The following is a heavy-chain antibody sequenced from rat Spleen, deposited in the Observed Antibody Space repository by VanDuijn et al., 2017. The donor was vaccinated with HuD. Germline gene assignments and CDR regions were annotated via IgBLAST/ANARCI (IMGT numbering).Heavy chain of an antibody. D-gene: IGHD1-1*01. CDR3: ARGDSYSGDGPR. J-gene: IGHJ2*01. Sequence: QLQESGPGLVKPSQSLSLTCSVTVYSITSSYRWNWIRKFPGNKLEWMGYINGAGSTNYNPSLKSRISITRDTSKNQFFLELNSVTLEDTATYYCARGDSYSGDGPRWGQGVMVTVSS. CDR2: INGAGST. V-gene: IGHV3-3*01. CDR1: VYSITSSYR.